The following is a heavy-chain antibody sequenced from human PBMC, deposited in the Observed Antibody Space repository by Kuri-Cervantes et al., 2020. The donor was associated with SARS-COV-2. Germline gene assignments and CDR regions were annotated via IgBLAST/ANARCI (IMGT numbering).Heavy chain of an antibody. V-gene: IGHV3-11*04. Sequence: GGSLRLSCAASGFTFSDYYMSWIRQAPGKGLEWVSYISSSGSTIYYADSVKGRFTISRDNAKNSLYLQMNSLRAEDTAVYYCARAVTTASNAFDIWGQGTMVTVSS. CDR1: GFTFSDYY. CDR2: ISSSGSTI. J-gene: IGHJ3*02. D-gene: IGHD4-17*01. CDR3: ARAVTTASNAFDI.